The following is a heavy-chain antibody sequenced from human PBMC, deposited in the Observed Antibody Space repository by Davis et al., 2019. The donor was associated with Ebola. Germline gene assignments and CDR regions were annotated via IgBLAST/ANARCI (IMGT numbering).Heavy chain of an antibody. CDR3: ARAPRYYYYGMDV. V-gene: IGHV4-34*01. J-gene: IGHJ6*02. Sequence: MPSETLSLTCTVSGGSISSYYWSWIRQPPGKGLEWIGEINHSGSTNYNPSLKSRVTISVDTSKNQFSLKLSSVTPEDTAVYYCARAPRYYYYGMDVWGQGTTVTVSS. CDR2: INHSGST. CDR1: GGSISSYY.